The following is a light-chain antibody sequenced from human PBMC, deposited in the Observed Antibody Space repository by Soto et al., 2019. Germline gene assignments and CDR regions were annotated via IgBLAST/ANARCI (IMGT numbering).Light chain of an antibody. Sequence: DIQMTQSPSTLSASVGDRVTITCRASKSISSWLAWYQQKPGKAPKLLIYKASSLESGVQSRFSGSGSGTEFTLTISSLQPDDVETYYCQQYNSYSAFGQGTKVEIK. CDR1: KSISSW. CDR3: QQYNSYSA. CDR2: KAS. J-gene: IGKJ1*01. V-gene: IGKV1-5*03.